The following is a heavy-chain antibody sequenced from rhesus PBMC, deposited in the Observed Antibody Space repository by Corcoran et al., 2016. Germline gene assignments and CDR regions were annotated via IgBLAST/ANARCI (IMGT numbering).Heavy chain of an antibody. CDR1: GFTFSDYY. Sequence: EVRLVESGGGLVQPGGSLSLSVAASGFTFSDYYMSWFPHAPGNGPEGVGFIRKKANGGTEEYAASVKGRFTISRDESKSIASLQMNSRKTEDTAVYYCARSYSYSYGLDSWGQGVVVTVSS. CDR3: ARSYSYSYGLDS. D-gene: IGHD5-12*01. J-gene: IGHJ6*01. CDR2: IRKKANGGTE. V-gene: IGHV3-116*02.